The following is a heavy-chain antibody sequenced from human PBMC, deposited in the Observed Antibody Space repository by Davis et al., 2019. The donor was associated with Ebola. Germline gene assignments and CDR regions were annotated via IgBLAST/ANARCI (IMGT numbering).Heavy chain of an antibody. CDR3: VRGWGRTGMDV. Sequence: HSQTLSLTCAISGDSVYGKNGAWNWIRQSPSRGLEWLGRTYYSSKWYNDYAPAVKSRIRINPDTSKNQFSLQVNSVTPEDTAVYYCVRGWGRTGMDVWGQGTTVTVS. J-gene: IGHJ6*02. V-gene: IGHV6-1*01. D-gene: IGHD1-26*01. CDR2: TYYSSKWYN. CDR1: GDSVYGKNGA.